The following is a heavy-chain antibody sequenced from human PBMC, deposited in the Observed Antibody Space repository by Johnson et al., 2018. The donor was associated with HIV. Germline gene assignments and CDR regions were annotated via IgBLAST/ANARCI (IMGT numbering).Heavy chain of an antibody. D-gene: IGHD6-6*01. Sequence: EVHLVESGGGVVQPGGSLRLSCAASGFTLSSYWMHWVRQAPGKGLVWVSRINSDGSSTSYADSVKGRFTIFRDNSKNTLYLQMSSLRTEDTAVYYCAKVHIPARWSAAFDIWGRGTMVSVSS. V-gene: IGHV3-74*02. CDR3: AKVHIPARWSAAFDI. CDR2: INSDGSST. CDR1: GFTLSSYW. J-gene: IGHJ3*02.